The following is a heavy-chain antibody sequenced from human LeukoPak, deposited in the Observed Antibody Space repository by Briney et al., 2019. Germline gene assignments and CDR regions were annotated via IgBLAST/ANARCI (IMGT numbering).Heavy chain of an antibody. J-gene: IGHJ4*02. CDR1: GFTFTGFA. CDR3: AKTMGAIDHDY. V-gene: IGHV3-23*01. CDR2: ISGSGGST. Sequence: PGGSLRLSCAASGFTFTGFAMNWVRQAPGKGLKWVSSISGSGGSTYYADSVKGRFTISRDNSKNTLYLQMNSLRAEDTAVYYCAKTMGAIDHDYWGQGTLVTVSS. D-gene: IGHD1-26*01.